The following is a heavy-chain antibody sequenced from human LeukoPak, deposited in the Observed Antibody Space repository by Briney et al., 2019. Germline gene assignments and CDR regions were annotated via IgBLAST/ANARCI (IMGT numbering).Heavy chain of an antibody. D-gene: IGHD2-8*01. CDR3: ANGHTYGMI. CDR1: GFTFSDYY. Sequence: PGGSLRLSCAASGFTFSDYYMSWIRQTPGKGPEWVSYISGSGTTMEYAKSVKGRFTISRGNAKDSLYLQMNSLEAEDTAVYYCANGHTYGMIWGQGTLVSVSS. J-gene: IGHJ4*02. V-gene: IGHV3-11*01. CDR2: ISGSGTTM.